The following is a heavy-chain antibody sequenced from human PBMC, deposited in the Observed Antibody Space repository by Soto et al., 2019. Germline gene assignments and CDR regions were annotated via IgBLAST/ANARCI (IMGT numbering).Heavy chain of an antibody. Sequence: QVQLVQSGAEVKKPGASVKVSCKASGYTFTSYDINWVRQATGQGLEWMGWMNPNSGNTGYAQKFQGRVTMTRNNSISTVYMERSSLRSEDTAVYYCARGYYDGSGSSPDYWGQGTLVTVSS. CDR3: ARGYYDGSGSSPDY. V-gene: IGHV1-8*01. CDR2: MNPNSGNT. J-gene: IGHJ4*02. D-gene: IGHD3-10*01. CDR1: GYTFTSYD.